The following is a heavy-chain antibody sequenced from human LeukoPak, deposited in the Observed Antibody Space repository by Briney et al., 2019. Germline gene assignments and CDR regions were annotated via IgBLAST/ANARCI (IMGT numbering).Heavy chain of an antibody. Sequence: GGSLRLSCAASGFTLRNYDINWVRQAPGKGLEWVSVIRGSSGSTYYADSVKGRFTISRDDSKNTLFLQMNSLRPEDTAVYYCARENSGSYYQFDCWGQGTLVTVSS. CDR3: ARENSGSYYQFDC. J-gene: IGHJ4*02. CDR2: IRGSSGST. V-gene: IGHV3-23*01. CDR1: GFTLRNYD. D-gene: IGHD1-26*01.